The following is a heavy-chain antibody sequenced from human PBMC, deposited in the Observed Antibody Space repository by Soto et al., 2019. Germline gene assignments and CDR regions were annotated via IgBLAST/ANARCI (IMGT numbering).Heavy chain of an antibody. V-gene: IGHV1-58*01. CDR2: IVVGSGNT. CDR1: GFTFTSSA. CDR3: AADPSYYYYYGMDV. J-gene: IGHJ6*04. Sequence: SVKVSCKASGFTFTSSAVQWVRQARGQRLEWIGWIVVGSGNTNYAQKLQERVTITRDMSTSTAYMELSSLRSEDTAVYYCAADPSYYYYYGMDVWGKGTTVTVSS.